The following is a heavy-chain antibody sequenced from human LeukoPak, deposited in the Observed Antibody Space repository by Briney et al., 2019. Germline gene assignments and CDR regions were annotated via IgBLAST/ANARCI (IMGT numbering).Heavy chain of an antibody. V-gene: IGHV3-53*04. J-gene: IGHJ4*02. D-gene: IGHD2-21*02. Sequence: GGSLRLSCAASGFTVSSNYMSWVRQASGKGLEWVSVIYSGGSTYYADSVKGRFTISRHNSKNTLYLQMNSLRAEDTAVYYCAREYCGGDCYLDYWGQGTLVTVSS. CDR2: IYSGGST. CDR1: GFTVSSNY. CDR3: AREYCGGDCYLDY.